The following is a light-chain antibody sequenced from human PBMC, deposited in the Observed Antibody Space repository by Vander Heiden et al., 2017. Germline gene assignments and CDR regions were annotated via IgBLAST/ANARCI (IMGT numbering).Light chain of an antibody. V-gene: IGLV5-45*02. CDR1: IAINLCTYP. Sequence: VLTQPSSLSASPVASASLTSTLRIAINLCTYPIYWYQQKPGSPPQYLLRYKSDSDKQQGSGVPSRFAGSKDASANAGILLISGLQSEDEAYYYCMIWHSSAVVFGGGTKLTVL. J-gene: IGLJ2*01. CDR3: MIWHSSAVV. CDR2: YKSDSDK.